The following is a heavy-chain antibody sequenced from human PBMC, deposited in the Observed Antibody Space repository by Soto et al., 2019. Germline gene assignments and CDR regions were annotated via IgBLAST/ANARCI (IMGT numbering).Heavy chain of an antibody. CDR1: GYTFTGYY. Sequence: QVQLVQSGAEVKKPGASVKVSCKASGYTFTGYYMHWVRQAPGQGLEWMGWINPNSGGTNYAQKFQGRVTMTRDTSISTAYMELSRLRSDDTAVYYCARVRSRGERQLYGMDVWGQGTTVTVSS. V-gene: IGHV1-2*02. CDR2: INPNSGGT. CDR3: ARVRSRGERQLYGMDV. D-gene: IGHD1-1*01. J-gene: IGHJ6*02.